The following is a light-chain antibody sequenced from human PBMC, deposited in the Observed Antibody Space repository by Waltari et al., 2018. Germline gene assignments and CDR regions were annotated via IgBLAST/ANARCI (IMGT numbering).Light chain of an antibody. CDR3: QSADSSGSYGV. Sequence: SYELTQPPSVSVSPGQTARITCSGNALPNQYGNWYQQKPGQAPVVVIYKDNKRHSGIPERFSGSSSGTTVTLTSSGVQAEDEADYYCQSADSSGSYGVCGTGTKVSVL. CDR1: ALPNQY. CDR2: KDN. V-gene: IGLV3-25*03. J-gene: IGLJ1*01.